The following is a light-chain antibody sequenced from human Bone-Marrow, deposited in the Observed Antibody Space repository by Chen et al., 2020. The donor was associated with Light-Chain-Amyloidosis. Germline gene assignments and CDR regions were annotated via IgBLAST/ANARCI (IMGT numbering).Light chain of an antibody. CDR3: AAWDDSLNDVV. V-gene: IGLV1-44*01. J-gene: IGLJ2*01. CDR2: SNN. CDR1: SSNIGSIT. Sequence: QSVLTQPPSASGTPGQRVTISCSGSSSNIGSITVNWYQQLPGTAPKLLIYSNNQRPSGVPDRFSGSKSGTSASLAISGLQSEDEADYYCAAWDDSLNDVVFGGGTKLTVL.